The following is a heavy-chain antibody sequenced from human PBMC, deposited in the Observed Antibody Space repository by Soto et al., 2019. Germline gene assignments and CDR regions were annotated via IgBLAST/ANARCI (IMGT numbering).Heavy chain of an antibody. CDR3: ASGLSGDKVDQ. D-gene: IGHD2-21*01. CDR1: GVSISDGAYY. CDR2: IYNSGNT. V-gene: IGHV4-30-4*01. J-gene: IGHJ4*02. Sequence: SETLSLTCTVSGVSISDGAYYWSWIRQPPGKGLEWIGHIYNSGNTYNNPSLRSRLTISLDTSKSQFSLNLNSVTAADTAVYYCASGLSGDKVDQWGQGTLVTVSS.